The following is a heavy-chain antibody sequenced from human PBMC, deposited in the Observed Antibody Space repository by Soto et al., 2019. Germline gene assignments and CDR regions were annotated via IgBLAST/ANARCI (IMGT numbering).Heavy chain of an antibody. V-gene: IGHV3-53*01. Sequence: VGSLRLSCAASGFTVSSNYMSWVRQAPGKGLEWVSVIYSGGSTYYADSVKGRFTISRDNSKNTLYLQMNSLRAEDTAVYYCARLRGFGERFDPWGQGTLVTVSS. CDR3: ARLRGFGERFDP. J-gene: IGHJ5*02. D-gene: IGHD3-10*01. CDR2: IYSGGST. CDR1: GFTVSSNY.